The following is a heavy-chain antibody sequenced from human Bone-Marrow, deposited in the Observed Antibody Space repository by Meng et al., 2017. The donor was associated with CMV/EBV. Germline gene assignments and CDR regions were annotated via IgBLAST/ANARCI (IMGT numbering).Heavy chain of an antibody. J-gene: IGHJ4*02. CDR1: GFTFSSHG. CDR3: ARNVYSTIEGYFDY. D-gene: IGHD6-13*01. CDR2: IRYDGSNK. Sequence: GESLKISCVASGFTFSSHGIHWVRQAPGKGVEWVAFIRYDGSNKKYGDSVKGRFTISRDNSKNTLYLQMNSLRAEDTAVYYCARNVYSTIEGYFDYWGQGTLVTVSS. V-gene: IGHV3-30*02.